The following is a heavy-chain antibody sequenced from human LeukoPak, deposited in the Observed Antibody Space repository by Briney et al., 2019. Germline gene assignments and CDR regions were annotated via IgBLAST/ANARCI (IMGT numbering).Heavy chain of an antibody. CDR1: GFTFSSYG. V-gene: IGHV3-30*02. CDR3: AKDGWFYFDY. D-gene: IGHD2-15*01. J-gene: IGHJ4*02. Sequence: GGSLRLSCAASGFTFSSYGMHWVRQAPGKGLEWVAFIRYDGSNKYYADSVKGRFTISRDNSKNTLYLQMNSLRAEDTAVYCCAKDGWFYFDYWGRGTLVTVSS. CDR2: IRYDGSNK.